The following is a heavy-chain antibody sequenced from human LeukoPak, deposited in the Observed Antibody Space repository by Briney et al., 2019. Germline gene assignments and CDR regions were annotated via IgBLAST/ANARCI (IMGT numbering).Heavy chain of an antibody. CDR1: GFTFSSYG. V-gene: IGHV3-33*01. CDR2: IWYDGSNK. J-gene: IGHJ6*02. CDR3: AREYSSSGYYYGMDV. Sequence: GRSLRLSCAASGFTFSSYGMHWVSQAPGKGLEWVAVIWYDGSNKYYADSVKGRFTISRDNSKNTLYLQMNSLRAEDTAVYYCAREYSSSGYYYGMDVWGQGTTVTVSS. D-gene: IGHD6-6*01.